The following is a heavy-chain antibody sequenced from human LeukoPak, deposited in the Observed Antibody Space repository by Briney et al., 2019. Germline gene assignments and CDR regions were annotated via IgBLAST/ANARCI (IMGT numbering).Heavy chain of an antibody. V-gene: IGHV3-73*01. J-gene: IGHJ4*02. CDR1: GLTFSGAA. D-gene: IGHD4-17*01. CDR2: IKGKSNDYAT. Sequence: AGGSLRLSCAVSGLTFSGAAIHWVRQASGKGLEWVGRIKGKSNDYATAFTASVKGRFTISRDDSKNTAFLQMNSLKSEDTAIYYCVGPNYGDYGTPPLWGQGTLVTVSS. CDR3: VGPNYGDYGTPPL.